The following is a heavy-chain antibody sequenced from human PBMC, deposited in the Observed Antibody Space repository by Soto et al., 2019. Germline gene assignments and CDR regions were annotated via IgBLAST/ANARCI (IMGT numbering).Heavy chain of an antibody. CDR3: ARDYIFVRGFNQNWLAP. J-gene: IGHJ5*02. CDR2: INPNSGGT. Sequence: ASVQVSCKAAGYTFTGYYMHWVRQAPGQGLEWMGWINPNSGGTNYAQKFQCRFSMTCDPSISTSYMELSRLRSDYTAVYYCARDYIFVRGFNQNWLAPGGRGPLFTVS. D-gene: IGHD3-3*02. CDR1: GYTFTGYY. V-gene: IGHV1-2*02.